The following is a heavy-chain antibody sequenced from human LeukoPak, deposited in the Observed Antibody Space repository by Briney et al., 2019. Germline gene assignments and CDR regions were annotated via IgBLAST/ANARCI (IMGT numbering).Heavy chain of an antibody. CDR3: ARGPGLSLGVTFAGLRLGYFQH. D-gene: IGHD3-16*02. V-gene: IGHV3-23*01. CDR2: ISGSGGST. CDR1: GSTFSSYA. J-gene: IGHJ1*01. Sequence: GGSLRLSCAASGSTFSSYAMSWVRQAPGKGLEWVSAISGSGGSTYYADSVKGRFTISRDNSKNTLYLQMNSLRAEDTAVYYCARGPGLSLGVTFAGLRLGYFQHWGQGTLVTVSS.